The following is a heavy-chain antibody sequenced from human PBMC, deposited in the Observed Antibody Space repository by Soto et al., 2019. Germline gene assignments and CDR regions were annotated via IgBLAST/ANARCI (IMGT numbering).Heavy chain of an antibody. Sequence: QVQLVQSGAEVKKPRASVKVSCKASGYTFTSYDINWVRQATGQGLEWMGWMNPNSGNTGYAQKFQGRVTMTRNTSISTAYMEPSSLRSEDTAVYYCAADATVTTENDYWGQGTLVTVSS. J-gene: IGHJ4*02. CDR3: AADATVTTENDY. V-gene: IGHV1-8*01. CDR2: MNPNSGNT. CDR1: GYTFTSYD. D-gene: IGHD4-17*01.